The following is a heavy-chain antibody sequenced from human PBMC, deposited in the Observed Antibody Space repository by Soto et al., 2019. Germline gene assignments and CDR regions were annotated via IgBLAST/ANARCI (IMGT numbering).Heavy chain of an antibody. Sequence: ASVKVSCKASVGTFSSYTISWVRQAPGQGLEWMGRIIPILGIANYAQKFQGRVTITADKSTSTAYMELSSLRSEDTAVYYCAREHRGITGTSDAFDIWGQGTMVTVSS. J-gene: IGHJ3*02. CDR2: IIPILGIA. D-gene: IGHD1-20*01. CDR3: AREHRGITGTSDAFDI. CDR1: VGTFSSYT. V-gene: IGHV1-69*04.